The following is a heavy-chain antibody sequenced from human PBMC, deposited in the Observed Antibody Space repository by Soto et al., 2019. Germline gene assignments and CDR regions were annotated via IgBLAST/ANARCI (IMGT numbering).Heavy chain of an antibody. J-gene: IGHJ4*02. V-gene: IGHV3-74*01. CDR2: VNGDGRST. CDR3: ARDASHLPDY. CDR1: GFTFSNYW. Sequence: EVQVVESGGGLVQPGESLRVSCAASGFTFSNYWIHWVRQAPGEGPVWVSRVNGDGRSTSYADFVKGRFTISRDNAKNTVYLQMNSLRVEDTAVYYCARDASHLPDYWGQGTLDLVSS.